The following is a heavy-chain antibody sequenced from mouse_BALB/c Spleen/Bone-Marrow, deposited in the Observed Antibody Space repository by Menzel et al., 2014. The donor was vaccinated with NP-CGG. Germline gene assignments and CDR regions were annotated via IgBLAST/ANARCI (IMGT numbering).Heavy chain of an antibody. D-gene: IGHD2-10*01. V-gene: IGHV5-9*02. CDR3: ARHPYYGNYPAWFAY. J-gene: IGHJ3*01. CDR1: GFAFSSYD. Sequence: EVQLQESGGGLVKPGGSLKLSCAASGFAFSSYDMSWVRQTPEKRLEWVATISSGGSYTYYPDSVKGRFTISRDNARNTLYLQMSSLRSEDTALYYRARHPYYGNYPAWFAYWGQGTLVTVSA. CDR2: ISSGGSYT.